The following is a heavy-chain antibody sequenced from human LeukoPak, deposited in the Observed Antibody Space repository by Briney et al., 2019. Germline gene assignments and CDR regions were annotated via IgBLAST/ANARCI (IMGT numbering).Heavy chain of an antibody. V-gene: IGHV3-23*01. CDR1: GFTFANYA. Sequence: GGSLRLSCAASGFTFANYAMSWVRQAPGKGLGFVSSIIRSGDTTFYADSVKGRFTISRDNSKDTLYLQMDRLRADDAAVYYCAKSRLAAAGAASDYWGQGTLVTVSS. J-gene: IGHJ4*02. CDR2: IIRSGDTT. CDR3: AKSRLAAAGAASDY. D-gene: IGHD6-13*01.